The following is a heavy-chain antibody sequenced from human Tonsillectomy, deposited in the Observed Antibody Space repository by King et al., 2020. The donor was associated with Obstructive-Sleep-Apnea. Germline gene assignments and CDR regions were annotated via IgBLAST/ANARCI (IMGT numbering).Heavy chain of an antibody. D-gene: IGHD1-26*01. CDR1: GGSISSYY. J-gene: IGHJ1*01. CDR2: IYYSGST. CDR3: ARGEGATTSGYFQH. V-gene: IGHV4-59*01. Sequence: QLQESGPGLVKPSETLSLTCTVSGGSISSYYWSWIRQPPGKGLEWIGYIYYSGSTNNNPSLKSRVTISVDTSKNQLSLKLSSVTAADTAVYYCARGEGATTSGYFQHWGQGTLVTVSS.